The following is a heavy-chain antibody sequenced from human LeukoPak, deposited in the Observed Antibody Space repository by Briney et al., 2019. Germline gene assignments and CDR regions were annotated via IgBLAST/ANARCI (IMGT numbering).Heavy chain of an antibody. J-gene: IGHJ4*02. CDR2: TWYDGSNK. Sequence: GRSLRLSCAASGFTFSSYGMHWVRQAPGKGLEWVAVTWYDGSNKYYADSVKGRFTISRDNSKNTLYLQMNSLRAEDTAVYYCARDVSLFDYWGQGTLVTVSS. V-gene: IGHV3-33*01. D-gene: IGHD3-3*02. CDR1: GFTFSSYG. CDR3: ARDVSLFDY.